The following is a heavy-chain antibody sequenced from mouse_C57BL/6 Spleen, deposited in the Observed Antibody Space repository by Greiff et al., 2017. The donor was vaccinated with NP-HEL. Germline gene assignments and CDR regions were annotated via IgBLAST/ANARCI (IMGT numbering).Heavy chain of an antibody. CDR3: ARSYGYDDAMDY. D-gene: IGHD2-2*01. CDR1: GFTFSDYG. CDR2: ISSGSSTI. V-gene: IGHV5-17*01. J-gene: IGHJ4*01. Sequence: EVKLVESGGGLVKPGGSLKLSCAASGFTFSDYGMHWVRQAPETGLEWVAYISSGSSTIYYPDTVKGRFTLSRDNAKNTLFLQLTMLRSEETAMYYCARSYGYDDAMDYWGQGTSVTVSS.